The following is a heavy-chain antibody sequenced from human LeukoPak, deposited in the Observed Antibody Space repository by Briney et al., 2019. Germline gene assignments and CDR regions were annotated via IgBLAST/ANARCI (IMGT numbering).Heavy chain of an antibody. J-gene: IGHJ4*02. CDR1: GYTFTDYY. CDR2: MKPFSRDS. D-gene: IGHD2-2*01. V-gene: IGHV1-2*02. CDR3: STEDKYCTSTTCGDF. Sequence: ASVKVSCKASGYTFTDYYVHWVQQAPGQGLEWMGYMKPFSRDSHYAQKFQDRVTMTRDTSTSTAYLELSGLTSDDTAVYYCSTEDKYCTSTTCGDFWGQGTLVTVSS.